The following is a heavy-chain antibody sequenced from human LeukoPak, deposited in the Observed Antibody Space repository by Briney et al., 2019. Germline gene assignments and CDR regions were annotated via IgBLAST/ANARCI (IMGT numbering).Heavy chain of an antibody. V-gene: IGHV4-34*01. CDR2: INHSGST. Sequence: SETLSLTCAVYGGSFSGYYWSWIRQPPGEGLEWIGEINHSGSTNYNPSLKSRVTISVDTSKNQFSLKLSSVTAADTAVYYCARASSGYFDYWGQGTLVTVSS. CDR1: GGSFSGYY. J-gene: IGHJ4*02. D-gene: IGHD3-3*01. CDR3: ARASSGYFDY.